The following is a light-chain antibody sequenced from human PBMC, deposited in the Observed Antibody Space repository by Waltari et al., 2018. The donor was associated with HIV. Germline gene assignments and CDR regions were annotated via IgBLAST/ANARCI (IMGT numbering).Light chain of an antibody. Sequence: QSVLTQPPSASGTPGQRVTISCSGSSSNIGGNFVFWYQQFPGTAPKLLIYRNNQRPSGGPDRFSGSKSGTSASLAISGLRSEDEADYYCAAWDDSLSGYVVFGGGTKLTVL. V-gene: IGLV1-47*01. CDR3: AAWDDSLSGYVV. J-gene: IGLJ2*01. CDR2: RNN. CDR1: SSNIGGNF.